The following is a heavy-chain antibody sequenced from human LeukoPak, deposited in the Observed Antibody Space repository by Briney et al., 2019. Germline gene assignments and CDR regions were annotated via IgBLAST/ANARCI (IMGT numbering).Heavy chain of an antibody. CDR1: GFTFSSYG. Sequence: GGSLRLSCAASGFTFSSYGMHWVRQAPGKGLEWVAVIWYDGSNKYYADSVKGRFTISRDNSKNTLYLQMNSLRAEDTAVYYCARDLTTPLDAFHIWGQGTMVTVSS. J-gene: IGHJ3*02. CDR2: IWYDGSNK. V-gene: IGHV3-33*01. D-gene: IGHD3-9*01. CDR3: ARDLTTPLDAFHI.